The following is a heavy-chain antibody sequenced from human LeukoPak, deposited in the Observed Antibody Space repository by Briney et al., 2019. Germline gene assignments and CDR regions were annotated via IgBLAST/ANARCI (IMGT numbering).Heavy chain of an antibody. CDR2: INPNSGGT. Sequence: ASVKVSCKASGYTFTGYYMHWVRQAPGQGFEWMGWINPNSGGTNYAQKFQGRVAMTRDTSISTAYMELSRLRSDDTAVYYCAKVSGLGSYYPDYWGQGTLVTVSS. CDR1: GYTFTGYY. CDR3: AKVSGLGSYYPDY. D-gene: IGHD3-10*01. J-gene: IGHJ4*02. V-gene: IGHV1-2*02.